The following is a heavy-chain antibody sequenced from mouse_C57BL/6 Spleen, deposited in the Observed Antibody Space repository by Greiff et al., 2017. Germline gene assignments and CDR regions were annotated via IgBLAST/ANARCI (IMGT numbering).Heavy chain of an antibody. D-gene: IGHD2-4*01. V-gene: IGHV1-7*01. CDR2: INPSSGSP. CDR3: ALSYYDYDRFAY. J-gene: IGHJ3*01. CDR1: GYTFTSYW. Sequence: QVQLQQSGAELAKPGASVKLSCKASGYTFTSYWMHWVKQRPGQGLEWIGYINPSSGSPTYNQKFKDKATLTADKSSSTAYMQLSSLTYEDSAVYYCALSYYDYDRFAYWGQGTLVTVSA.